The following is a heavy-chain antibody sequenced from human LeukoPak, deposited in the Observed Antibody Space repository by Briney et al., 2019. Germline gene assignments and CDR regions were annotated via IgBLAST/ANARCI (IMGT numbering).Heavy chain of an antibody. V-gene: IGHV3-23*01. CDR2: ISGSGGST. CDR3: AKGGLRYFDWLSPSAPYGMDV. J-gene: IGHJ6*02. Sequence: SGGSLRLSCAASGFTFSSYHMSWVRQAPGKGLEWVSAISGSGGSTYYADSVKGRFTISRDNSKNTLYLQMNSLRAEDTAVYYCAKGGLRYFDWLSPSAPYGMDVWGQGTTVTVSS. CDR1: GFTFSSYH. D-gene: IGHD3-9*01.